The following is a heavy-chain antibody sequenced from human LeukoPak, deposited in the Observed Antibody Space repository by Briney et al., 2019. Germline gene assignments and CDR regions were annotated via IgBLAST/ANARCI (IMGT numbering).Heavy chain of an antibody. V-gene: IGHV1-69*05. CDR1: GYTFTSYY. J-gene: IGHJ3*02. CDR2: IIPIFGTA. Sequence: SVKVSCKXSGYTFTSYYMHWVRQAPRQGLEWMGRIIPIFGTANYAQKFQGRVTITTDESTSTAYMELSSLRSEDTAVYYCARENIHCSGGSCYSNDAFDIWGQGTMVTVSS. CDR3: ARENIHCSGGSCYSNDAFDI. D-gene: IGHD2-15*01.